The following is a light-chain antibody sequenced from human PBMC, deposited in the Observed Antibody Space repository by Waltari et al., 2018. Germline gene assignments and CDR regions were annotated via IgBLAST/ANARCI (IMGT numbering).Light chain of an antibody. CDR3: SSYVASRIV. V-gene: IGLV2-8*01. CDR1: TNDLGSYDY. Sequence: QSALTQPPSASGSPGQSVTLSCTGTTNDLGSYDYVSWYQHHPGKAPKLIIYEVSNRPSGVSKRFSGSKSGSTASLTVSALQVEDEAIYYCSSYVASRIVFGGGTRLTVL. J-gene: IGLJ2*01. CDR2: EVS.